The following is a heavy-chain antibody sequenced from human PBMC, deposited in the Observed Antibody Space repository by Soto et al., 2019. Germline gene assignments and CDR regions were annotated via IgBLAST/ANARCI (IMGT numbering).Heavy chain of an antibody. CDR2: ISGSGDST. J-gene: IGHJ6*02. CDR3: ARYDSSGYYWPYYYYGMDV. D-gene: IGHD3-22*01. Sequence: GGSLRLSCAASGFTFSSYAMNWVRQAPGKGLEWVSAISGSGDSTYYVDSVKGRFTISRDNAKNSLYLQMNSLRAEDTAVYYCARYDSSGYYWPYYYYGMDVWGQGTTVTVSS. CDR1: GFTFSSYA. V-gene: IGHV3-23*01.